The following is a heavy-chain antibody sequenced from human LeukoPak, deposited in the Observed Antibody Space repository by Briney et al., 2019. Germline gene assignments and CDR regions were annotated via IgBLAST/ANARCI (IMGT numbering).Heavy chain of an antibody. D-gene: IGHD5-12*01. CDR2: ISFDGSNN. CDR1: GFTFSSYA. CDR3: ARSHSGSYYFDY. J-gene: IGHJ4*02. V-gene: IGHV3-30-3*01. Sequence: GGSLRLSCAASGFTFSSYAMHWVRQAPGKGLEWVAVISFDGSNNYSIDSVKGRFTISRDNSKNTLYLQMNSLRAEDTAVYYCARSHSGSYYFDYWGQGTLVTVSS.